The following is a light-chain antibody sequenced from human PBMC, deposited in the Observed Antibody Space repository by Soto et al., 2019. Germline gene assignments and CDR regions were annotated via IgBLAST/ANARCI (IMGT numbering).Light chain of an antibody. CDR1: SGDIGSYNC. CDR2: EVT. Sequence: QSVLTQPASVPGSPGQSITISCTGTSGDIGSYNCVSWYQQHPGKAPKLIIYEVTDRPSGVSNRFSGSKSGNTASLTISGLQAEDEAEYYCSSYTNINTRACVFGTGTKVTVL. J-gene: IGLJ1*01. V-gene: IGLV2-14*01. CDR3: SSYTNINTRACV.